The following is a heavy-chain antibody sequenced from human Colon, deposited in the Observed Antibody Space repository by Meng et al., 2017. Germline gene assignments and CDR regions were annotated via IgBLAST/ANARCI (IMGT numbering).Heavy chain of an antibody. CDR3: ARGASDYDFDY. V-gene: IGHV4-4*02. CDR2: FFHTGRT. CDR1: GGSISSNW. D-gene: IGHD3-22*01. J-gene: IGHJ4*02. Sequence: QGQLQESGPGLVKPSGTLSLTCAVSGGSISSNWWSWVRQPPGKGLEWIGEFFHTGRTNYDPSLKSRVTISVDKSNNQFSLKLTSVTAADTAVYYCARGASDYDFDYWGQGTLVTVSS.